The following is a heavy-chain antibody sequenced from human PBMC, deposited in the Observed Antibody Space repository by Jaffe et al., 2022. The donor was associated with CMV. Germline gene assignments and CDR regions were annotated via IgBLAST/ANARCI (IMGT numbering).Heavy chain of an antibody. CDR1: GFAFSDYY. Sequence: QVQLVESGGGLVKPGGSLRLSCAASGFAFSDYYMSWVRQAPGKGLEWISYISSGSSYTNYADSLRGRFTISRDNGKNSLYLQMDSLRDEDTAIYYCATGGVPARPFNYWGQGTLVTVSS. D-gene: IGHD6-6*01. CDR3: ATGGVPARPFNY. J-gene: IGHJ4*02. V-gene: IGHV3-11*06. CDR2: ISSGSSYT.